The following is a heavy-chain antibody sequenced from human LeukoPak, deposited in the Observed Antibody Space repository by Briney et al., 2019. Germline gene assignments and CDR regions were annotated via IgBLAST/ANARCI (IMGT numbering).Heavy chain of an antibody. D-gene: IGHD3-10*01. V-gene: IGHV3-15*01. Sequence: GGPLRLSCAASGFTFSNAWMSWLRQAPGKRLEWVGRIKSKTDGGTTAYAAPVKSIFTITRDDSKNTLYLQMNSLKTEDTAVYYCTTQYYYGSGGDYWGQGTLVTVSS. CDR1: GFTFSNAW. CDR2: IKSKTDGGTT. CDR3: TTQYYYGSGGDY. J-gene: IGHJ4*02.